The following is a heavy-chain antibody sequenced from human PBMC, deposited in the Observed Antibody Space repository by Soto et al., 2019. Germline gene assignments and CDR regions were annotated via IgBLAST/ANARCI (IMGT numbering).Heavy chain of an antibody. J-gene: IGHJ6*04. V-gene: IGHV1-69*13. CDR2: IIPIFGTA. CDR3: ARVGVPRHEYYYYGMDV. CDR1: GGTFSSYA. D-gene: IGHD3-10*01. Sequence: SVKVSCKASGGTFSSYAISWVRQAPGQGLEWMGGIIPIFGTANYAQKFQGRVTITADESTSTAYMELSSLRSEDTAVYYCARVGVPRHEYYYYGMDVWGKGPTVTAPQ.